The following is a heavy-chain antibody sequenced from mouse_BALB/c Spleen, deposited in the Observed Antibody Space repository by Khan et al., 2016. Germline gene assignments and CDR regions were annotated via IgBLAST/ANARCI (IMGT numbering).Heavy chain of an antibody. V-gene: IGHV9-3*02. D-gene: IGHD2-13*01. CDR2: INTNTGEP. CDR1: EYTFTNYG. CDR3: ARTGDYPYYAMDY. Sequence: QIQLVQSGPELKKPGETVKISCKASEYTFTNYGMNWVKQAPGKGLKWMGWINTNTGEPTYAEELKGRFAFSLEASASNFFLQINNLTNEDSATYFCARTGDYPYYAMDYWGQGTSVTVSS. J-gene: IGHJ4*01.